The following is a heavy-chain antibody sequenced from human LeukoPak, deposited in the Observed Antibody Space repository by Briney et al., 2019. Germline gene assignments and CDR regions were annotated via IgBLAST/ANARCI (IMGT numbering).Heavy chain of an antibody. CDR3: AKGRKATVTSDFDY. CDR2: ISWNSGSI. J-gene: IGHJ4*02. D-gene: IGHD4-17*01. V-gene: IGHV3-9*03. Sequence: PGGSLRLSCAASGFTFDDYAMHWVRQAPGKGLEWVSGISWNSGSIGYADSVKGRFTISRDNAKNSLYLQMNSLRAEDMALYYCAKGRKATVTSDFDYWGQGTLVTVSS. CDR1: GFTFDDYA.